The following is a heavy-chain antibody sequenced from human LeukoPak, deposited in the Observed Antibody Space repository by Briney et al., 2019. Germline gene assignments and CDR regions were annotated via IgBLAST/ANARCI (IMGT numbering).Heavy chain of an antibody. CDR2: INGDASNT. D-gene: IGHD2-2*01. J-gene: IGHJ5*02. V-gene: IGHV3-74*03. CDR3: ARAMPHDNWFDP. CDR1: GLTFNSYW. Sequence: GGSLRLSSADPGLTFNSYWMHWVRQVAGKGLLWVARINGDASNTTYADSVKGRFTISRDNAKNTLYLQMNSLRVDDTAVYYCARAMPHDNWFDPWGQGSLVTVSS.